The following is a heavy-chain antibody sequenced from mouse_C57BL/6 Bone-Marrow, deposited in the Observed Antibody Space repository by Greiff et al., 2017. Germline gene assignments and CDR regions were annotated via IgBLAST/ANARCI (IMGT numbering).Heavy chain of an antibody. Sequence: QVQLKESGAELVMPGASVKLSCKASGYTFTSYWMHWVKQRPGQGLEWIGEIDPSDSYTNSNQKFKGKSTLTVDKSSSTAYMQLSSLTSEDSAVYYCARDYYGSSRYAMDYWGQGTSVTVSS. CDR3: ARDYYGSSRYAMDY. J-gene: IGHJ4*01. CDR1: GYTFTSYW. D-gene: IGHD1-1*01. V-gene: IGHV1-69*01. CDR2: IDPSDSYT.